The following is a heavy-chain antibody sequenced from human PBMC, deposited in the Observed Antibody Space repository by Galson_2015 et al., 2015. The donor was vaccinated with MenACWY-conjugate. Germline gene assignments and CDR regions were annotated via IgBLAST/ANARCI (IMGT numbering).Heavy chain of an antibody. J-gene: IGHJ5*02. V-gene: IGHV6-1*01. CDR3: ARVRGGSHNWVDP. CDR2: TYYRSKWYN. CDR1: GDSVSSHSAA. D-gene: IGHD2-15*01. Sequence: CAIYGDSVSSHSAAWNWIRQSPSRGLEWLGRTYYRSKWYNDYAVSVKSRITINPDTSKNQFSLHLNSVTPEDTAVYYCARVRGGSHNWVDPWGQGTLVTVSS.